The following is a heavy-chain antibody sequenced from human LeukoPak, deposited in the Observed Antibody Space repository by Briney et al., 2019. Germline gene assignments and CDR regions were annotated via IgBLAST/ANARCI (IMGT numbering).Heavy chain of an antibody. CDR2: IIPIFGIA. D-gene: IGHD6-19*01. Sequence: ASVKVSCKASGGTFSSYAISWVRQAPGQGLGWMGRIIPIFGIANYAQKFQGRVTITADKSTSTAYMELSSLRSEDTAVYYCARTSSGWYEGNHLGYWGQGTLVTVSS. V-gene: IGHV1-69*04. CDR1: GGTFSSYA. CDR3: ARTSSGWYEGNHLGY. J-gene: IGHJ4*02.